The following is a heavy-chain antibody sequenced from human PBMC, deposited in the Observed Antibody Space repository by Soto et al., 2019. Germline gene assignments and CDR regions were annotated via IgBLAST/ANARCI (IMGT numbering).Heavy chain of an antibody. D-gene: IGHD3-22*01. V-gene: IGHV5-10-1*01. CDR1: GYSFTSYW. Sequence: PGESLKISCKGSGYSFTSYWISWVRQMPGKGLEWMGRIDPSDSYTNYSPSLQGHVTISADKSISTACLQWSSLKASDTAMYYCARHRPPDLCDSSGYYANDAFDIWGQGTMVTVSS. CDR3: ARHRPPDLCDSSGYYANDAFDI. J-gene: IGHJ3*02. CDR2: IDPSDSYT.